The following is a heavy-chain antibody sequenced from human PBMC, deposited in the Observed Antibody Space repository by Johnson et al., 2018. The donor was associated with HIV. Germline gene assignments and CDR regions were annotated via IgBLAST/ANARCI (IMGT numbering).Heavy chain of an antibody. CDR2: IRYDGTNK. V-gene: IGHV3-33*01. CDR1: EFTFSSYD. D-gene: IGHD6-6*01. Sequence: QVQLVESGGGVVQPGRSLRLSCAASEFTFSSYDMHWVRQAPGKGLEWVTFIRYDGTNKYYADSMKGRFTISRDNSKNPLYLQMNSLRAEDTPVYYCARDRTLWQLVRPGGAFDIWGQGTMVTVSS. CDR3: ARDRTLWQLVRPGGAFDI. J-gene: IGHJ3*02.